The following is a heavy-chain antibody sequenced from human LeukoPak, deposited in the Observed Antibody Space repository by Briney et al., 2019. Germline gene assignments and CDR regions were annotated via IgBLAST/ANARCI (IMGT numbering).Heavy chain of an antibody. Sequence: SETLSLTCTVSGYSISSGYYWGWIRQPPGKGLEWIGSIYHSGSTYYNPSLKSRVTISVDTSKNQFSLKLSSVTAADTAVYYCARGVSGSEVPGWGQGTLVTVSS. D-gene: IGHD1-26*01. V-gene: IGHV4-38-2*02. CDR2: IYHSGST. J-gene: IGHJ4*02. CDR1: GYSISSGYY. CDR3: ARGVSGSEVPG.